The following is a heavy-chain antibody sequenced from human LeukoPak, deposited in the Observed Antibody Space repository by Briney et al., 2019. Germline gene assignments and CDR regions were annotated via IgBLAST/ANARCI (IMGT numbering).Heavy chain of an antibody. V-gene: IGHV3-23*01. CDR2: ISGSGGST. D-gene: IGHD3-22*01. Sequence: QPGGSLRLSCAASGFTFSSYAMSWVRQAPGKGLEWVSAISGSGGSTYYADSVKGRFTISRDNSKNTLYLQMNSLRAEDTAVYYCAKGATMIVVVITAYFDYWAREPWSPSPQ. J-gene: IGHJ4*02. CDR3: AKGATMIVVVITAYFDY. CDR1: GFTFSSYA.